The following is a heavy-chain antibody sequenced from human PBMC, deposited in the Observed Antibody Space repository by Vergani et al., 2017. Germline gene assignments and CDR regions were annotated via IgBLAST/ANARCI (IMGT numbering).Heavy chain of an antibody. J-gene: IGHJ4*02. CDR2: IYHSGST. CDR3: ARRVRGVMGYYFDY. V-gene: IGHV4-38-2*01. Sequence: QVQLQESGPGLVKPSETLSLTCAVSGYSISSGYYWGWIRQPPGKGLEWIGSIYHSGSTYYNPSLKSRVTISVDTSKNQFSLKLSSVTAADTAVYYCARRVRGVMGYYFDYWCQGTLVTVSS. D-gene: IGHD3-10*01. CDR1: GYSISSGYY.